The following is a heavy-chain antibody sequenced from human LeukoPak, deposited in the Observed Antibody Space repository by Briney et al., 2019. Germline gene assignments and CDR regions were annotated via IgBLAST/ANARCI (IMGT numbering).Heavy chain of an antibody. V-gene: IGHV3-64*01. CDR2: ISSNGGST. J-gene: IGHJ4*02. Sequence: GGSLRLSCGASGFTFSSYAMDWVRQAPGKGLEYVSAISSNGGSTYYANSVKGRFTISRDNSKNTLYLQMGSLRAEDMAVYYCARALRASAASDYWGQGTLVTVSS. CDR3: ARALRASAASDY. D-gene: IGHD6-6*01. CDR1: GFTFSSYA.